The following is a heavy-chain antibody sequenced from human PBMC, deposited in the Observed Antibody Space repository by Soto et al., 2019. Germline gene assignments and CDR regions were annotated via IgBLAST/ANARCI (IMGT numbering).Heavy chain of an antibody. J-gene: IGHJ4*02. Sequence: ASVKVSCKASGGTFSSYAISWVRQAPGQGLEWMGWISTYNGNTNYAQKLQGRVTMTTDTSTSTAYMELRSLRSDDTAVYHCATADFWSGYDYWGQGTLVTVSS. CDR2: ISTYNGNT. CDR1: GGTFSSYA. CDR3: ATADFWSGYDY. V-gene: IGHV1-18*01. D-gene: IGHD3-3*01.